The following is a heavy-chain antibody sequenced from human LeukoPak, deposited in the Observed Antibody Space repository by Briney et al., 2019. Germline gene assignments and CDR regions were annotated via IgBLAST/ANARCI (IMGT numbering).Heavy chain of an antibody. CDR1: GGSISSGSYY. D-gene: IGHD6-13*01. CDR2: IYNSGST. V-gene: IGHV4-61*02. Sequence: SQTLSLTCTVSGGSISSGSYYWSWIRQPAGKGLEWIGRIYNSGSTYYNPSLKSRVIISVDTSKNQFSLKMTSVTAADTAVYYCTRDGWRQQPDYWGQGTLVTVSS. J-gene: IGHJ4*02. CDR3: TRDGWRQQPDY.